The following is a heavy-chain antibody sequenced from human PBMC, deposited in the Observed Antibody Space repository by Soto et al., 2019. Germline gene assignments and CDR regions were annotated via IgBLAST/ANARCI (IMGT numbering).Heavy chain of an antibody. CDR1: GFTFSDYY. Sequence: GGSLRLSCAASGFTFSDYYMSWIRQAPGKGLEWVSYISSSGSTIYYADSVKGRFTISRDNAKNSLYLQMNSLRAEDTAVYYCARVTRWFGEVDAFDIWGQGTMVTVSS. J-gene: IGHJ3*02. CDR2: ISSSGSTI. D-gene: IGHD3-10*01. V-gene: IGHV3-11*01. CDR3: ARVTRWFGEVDAFDI.